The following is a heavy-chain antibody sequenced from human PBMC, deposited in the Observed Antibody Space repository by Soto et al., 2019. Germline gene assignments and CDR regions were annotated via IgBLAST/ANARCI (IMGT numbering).Heavy chain of an antibody. CDR2: IYYSGST. CDR1: GGSISSYY. CDR3: ARVRDSSSWPPGHDAFDT. V-gene: IGHV4-59*01. Sequence: PSETLSLTCTVSGGSISSYYRSWIRQPPGKGLEWIGYIYYSGSTNHNPSLKSRVTISVDTSKNQFSLKLSSVTAADTAVYYCARVRDSSSWPPGHDAFDTWGQGTMVTVSS. D-gene: IGHD6-13*01. J-gene: IGHJ3*02.